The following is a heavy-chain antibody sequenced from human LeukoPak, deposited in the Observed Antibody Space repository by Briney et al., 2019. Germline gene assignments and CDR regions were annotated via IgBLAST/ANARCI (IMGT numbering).Heavy chain of an antibody. CDR2: ISGSGGST. D-gene: IGHD3-10*01. CDR3: AKDRGYCGSVTVESYYDY. J-gene: IGHJ4*02. Sequence: GGSLRLSCAASGFTFSSYGMSWVRQAPGKGLEWVSAISGSGGSTYYADSVKGRFTISRDNSKNTLYLQMNSLRAEDTAVYYCAKDRGYCGSVTVESYYDYWGQGTLVSVPS. CDR1: GFTFSSYG. V-gene: IGHV3-23*01.